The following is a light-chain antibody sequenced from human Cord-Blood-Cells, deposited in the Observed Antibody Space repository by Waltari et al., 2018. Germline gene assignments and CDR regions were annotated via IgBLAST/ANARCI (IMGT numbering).Light chain of an antibody. CDR3: QQSYSTPWT. V-gene: IGKV1-39*01. J-gene: IGKJ1*01. CDR2: AAS. Sequence: DIQMTQSPSSLSASVGDRVTITCRASQSISSYLNWYQQKPGKAPKLLIYAASSLQSGVPSRFRGSGSGTDFTLTISRLQPEHFATYYCQQSYSTPWTFGQGTTVEIK. CDR1: QSISSY.